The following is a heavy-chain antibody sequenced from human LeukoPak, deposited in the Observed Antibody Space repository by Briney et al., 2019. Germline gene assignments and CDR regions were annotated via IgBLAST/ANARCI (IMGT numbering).Heavy chain of an antibody. J-gene: IGHJ4*02. CDR3: AKVGDYYGSGKYSNFDY. V-gene: IGHV3-23*01. CDR1: GFTFSSYW. D-gene: IGHD3-10*01. CDR2: ISGSGSTT. Sequence: GGSLRLSCAASGFTFSSYWMHWVRQAPGKGLVWVSAISGSGSTTYYADSVKGRFTISRDNSKNTLYLQMGSLRAEDTAVYYCAKVGDYYGSGKYSNFDYWGQGTLVTVSS.